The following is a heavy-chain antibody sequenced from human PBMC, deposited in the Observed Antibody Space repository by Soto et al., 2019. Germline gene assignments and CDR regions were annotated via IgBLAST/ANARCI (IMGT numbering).Heavy chain of an antibody. CDR3: ARSGLALPYAASHWFDP. V-gene: IGHV3-21*01. CDR1: GFAFSTYG. Sequence: EVQLVESGGGLVKPGGSLRLSCAASGFAFSTYGMNWVRQAPGKGLEWLSSISDSGHYIYYPDSVKGRFTISRDNAKNSLFLQMNSLRGEDTAVYYCARSGLALPYAASHWFDPWGHGTLVTVSS. D-gene: IGHD3-22*01. CDR2: ISDSGHYI. J-gene: IGHJ5*02.